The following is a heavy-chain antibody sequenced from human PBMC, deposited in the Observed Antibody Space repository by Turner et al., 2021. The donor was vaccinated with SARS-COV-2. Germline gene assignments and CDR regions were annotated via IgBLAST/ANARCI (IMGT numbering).Heavy chain of an antibody. CDR2: SNESGST. Sequence: QLQLLQSSPGLVKPSATLSLPCSVSCGSIISSSYYWCWIRQPPGKGLGWSGSSNESGSTDYNPYLKSRVNRSVDTSKNQFSLKLSSVTAADTAVDYCAHYPITKVRGVITVGWFDTWGQGTMVTVSS. D-gene: IGHD3-10*01. CDR1: CGSIISSSYY. V-gene: IGHV4-39*01. CDR3: AHYPITKVRGVITVGWFDT. J-gene: IGHJ5*02.